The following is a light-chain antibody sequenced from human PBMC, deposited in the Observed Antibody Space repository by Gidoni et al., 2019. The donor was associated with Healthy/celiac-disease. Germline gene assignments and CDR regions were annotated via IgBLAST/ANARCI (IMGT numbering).Light chain of an antibody. Sequence: PGERATLSCRASQSVSSNLAWYQQKPGQAPRLLIYGASTRATGIPARFSGSGSGTEFTLTISSLQSEDFAVYYCQQYNNWPFTFGPGTKVDIK. V-gene: IGKV3-15*01. CDR1: QSVSSN. J-gene: IGKJ3*01. CDR3: QQYNNWPFT. CDR2: GAS.